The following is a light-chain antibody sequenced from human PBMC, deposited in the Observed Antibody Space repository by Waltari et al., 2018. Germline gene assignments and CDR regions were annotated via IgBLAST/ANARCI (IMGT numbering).Light chain of an antibody. CDR1: NIGPTG. Sequence: SYVLTQPPSVSVAPGKTATITCGGDNIGPTGVHWYDQKPGQAPVLVIYDNTDRTSGIHERFSGSNSGNRATRTISSVEAGDEADYCCQLWDSGSDHVVFGGGTKLTVL. V-gene: IGLV3-21*03. CDR2: DNT. J-gene: IGLJ2*01. CDR3: QLWDSGSDHVV.